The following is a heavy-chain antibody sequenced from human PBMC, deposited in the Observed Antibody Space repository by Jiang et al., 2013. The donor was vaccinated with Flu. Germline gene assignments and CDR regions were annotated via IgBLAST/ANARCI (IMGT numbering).Heavy chain of an antibody. V-gene: IGHV3-49*03. D-gene: IGHD2/OR15-2a*01. CDR1: A. CDR3: TWSASNIYYYYYGMDV. J-gene: IGHJ6*02. CDR2: IRSKAYGGTT. Sequence: AMSWFRQAPGKGLEWVGFIRSKAYGGTTEYAASVKGRFTISRDDSKSIAYLQMNSLKTEDTAVYYCTWSASNIYYYYYGMDVWGQGTTVTVSS.